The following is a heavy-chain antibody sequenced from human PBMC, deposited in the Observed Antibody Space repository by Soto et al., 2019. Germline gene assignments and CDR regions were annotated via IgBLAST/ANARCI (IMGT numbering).Heavy chain of an antibody. J-gene: IGHJ4*02. D-gene: IGHD4-17*01. CDR2: IYHRRST. V-gene: IGHV4-30-2*01. Sequence: QLQLQESGSGLVKPSQTLSLTCAVSGGSISSGGYSWSWIRPPPGKGLECIGYIYHRRSTYYNPSLKRRGTISVDRSKNQFSLKLSSVTAADTAVYYCARAITTVTTFDYWGQGTLVTVSS. CDR1: GGSISSGGYS. CDR3: ARAITTVTTFDY.